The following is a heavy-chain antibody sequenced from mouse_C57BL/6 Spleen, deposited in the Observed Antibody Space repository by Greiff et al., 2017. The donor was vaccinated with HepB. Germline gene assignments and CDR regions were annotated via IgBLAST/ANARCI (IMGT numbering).Heavy chain of an antibody. V-gene: IGHV3-1*01. CDR1: GYSITSGYD. CDR3: ARGGYWYFDV. CDR2: ISYSGST. Sequence: EVMLVESGPGMVKPSQSLSLTCTVTGYSITSGYDWHWIRHFPGNKLEWMGYISYSGSTNYNPSLKSRISITHDTSKNHFFLKLNSVTTEDTATYYCARGGYWYFDVWGTGTTVTVSS. J-gene: IGHJ1*03.